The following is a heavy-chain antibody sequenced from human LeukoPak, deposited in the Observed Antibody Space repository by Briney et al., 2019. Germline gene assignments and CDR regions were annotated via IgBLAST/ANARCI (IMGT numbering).Heavy chain of an antibody. CDR3: ARYDFWNGYSDFDY. D-gene: IGHD3-3*01. J-gene: IGHJ4*02. CDR2: IIPIFGTA. V-gene: IGHV1-69*13. Sequence: SVKVSCKASGGTFSSYAISWVRQAPGQGLEWMGGIIPIFGTANYAQKFQGRVTITADESTSTAYMELSSLRSEETAVYYCARYDFWNGYSDFDYWGQGTLVTVSS. CDR1: GGTFSSYA.